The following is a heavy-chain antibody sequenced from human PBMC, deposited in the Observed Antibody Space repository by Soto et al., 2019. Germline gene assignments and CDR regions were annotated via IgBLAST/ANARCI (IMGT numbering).Heavy chain of an antibody. CDR3: ARDFHYGMDV. V-gene: IGHV3-21*06. J-gene: IGHJ6*02. CDR1: GFTFSSYA. CDR2: ISTGGSYI. Sequence: GGSLRLSCVASGFTFSSYAMNWVRQAPGKGLEWVSSISTGGSYIYYADSVKGRFTISRDNAKNSLYLQMNSLRAEDTAVFYCARDFHYGMDVWGQGTTVTVSS.